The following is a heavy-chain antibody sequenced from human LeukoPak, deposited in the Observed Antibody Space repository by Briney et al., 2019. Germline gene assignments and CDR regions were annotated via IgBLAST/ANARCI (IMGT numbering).Heavy chain of an antibody. CDR3: ASACGIQLWSC. CDR2: IIPILGIA. V-gene: IGHV1-69*04. J-gene: IGHJ4*02. D-gene: IGHD5-18*01. Sequence: GSSVKVSCKASGGTFSSYAISWVRQAPGQGLEWMGRIIPILGIANYAQKFQGRVTITADKSTSTAYMELSSLRSEDTAVYYCASACGIQLWSCWGQGTLVTVSS. CDR1: GGTFSSYA.